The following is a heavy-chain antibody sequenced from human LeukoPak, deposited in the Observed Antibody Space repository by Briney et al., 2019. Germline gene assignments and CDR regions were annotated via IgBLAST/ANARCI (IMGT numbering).Heavy chain of an antibody. D-gene: IGHD6-25*01. Sequence: PGGSLRLSCAASGFTFSSYAMSWVRQAPGKGLEWVSAISGSGGSTYYADSVKGRFTISRDNSKNSLYLQMNSLRAEDTAAYYCASIIAAAATNWFDPWGQGTLVTVSS. CDR2: ISGSGGST. J-gene: IGHJ5*02. CDR1: GFTFSSYA. V-gene: IGHV3-23*01. CDR3: ASIIAAAATNWFDP.